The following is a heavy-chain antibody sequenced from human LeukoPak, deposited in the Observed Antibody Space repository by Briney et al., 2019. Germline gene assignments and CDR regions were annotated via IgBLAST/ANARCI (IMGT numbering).Heavy chain of an antibody. CDR1: GYSFTSYW. J-gene: IGHJ3*02. CDR2: IYPGDSDT. CDR3: ARASSSWYGIDAFDI. Sequence: GESLKISCKGSGYSFTSYWIGWVRQMPGKGLEWMGIIYPGDSDTRYSPSFQGQVTISANKSISTAYLQWSSLKASDTAMYYCARASSSWYGIDAFDIWGQGTMVTVSS. D-gene: IGHD6-13*01. V-gene: IGHV5-51*01.